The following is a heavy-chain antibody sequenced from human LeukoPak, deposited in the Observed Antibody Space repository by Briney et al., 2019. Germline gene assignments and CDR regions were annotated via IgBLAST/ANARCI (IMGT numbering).Heavy chain of an antibody. J-gene: IGHJ4*02. CDR3: ARVKPGPYYFDY. Sequence: SETLSLTCTVSGDSISSYYWSWIRQPPGKGLEWIGYIYYSGSTNYNPSLKSRVTISVDTSKNQFSLKLSSVTAADTAVYYCARVKPGPYYFDYWGQGTLVTVSS. CDR1: GDSISSYY. CDR2: IYYSGST. V-gene: IGHV4-59*01.